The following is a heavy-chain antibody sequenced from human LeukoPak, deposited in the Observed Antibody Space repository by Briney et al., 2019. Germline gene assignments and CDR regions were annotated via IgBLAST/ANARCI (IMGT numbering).Heavy chain of an antibody. Sequence: KSGGSLRLSCAASGFTFSDYYMSWIRQAPGKGLEWVSYISSSSSYTNYADSVKGRFTISRDNAKNSLYLQMNSLRAEDTAVYYCARVEWLLDYYYYGMDVWGQGTTVTVSS. CDR2: ISSSSSYT. CDR3: ARVEWLLDYYYYGMDV. V-gene: IGHV3-11*06. J-gene: IGHJ6*02. D-gene: IGHD5-24*01. CDR1: GFTFSDYY.